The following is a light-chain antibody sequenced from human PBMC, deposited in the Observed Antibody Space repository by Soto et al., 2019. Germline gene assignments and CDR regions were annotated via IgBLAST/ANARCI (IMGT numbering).Light chain of an antibody. CDR3: GSWDSSLSAHV. CDR1: SSNIGGNS. V-gene: IGLV1-51*01. J-gene: IGLJ1*01. Sequence: QSVLTQPPSVSAAPGQKVTISCSGSSSNIGGNSVSWYQQLPGTAPKLLIYDDNKRPSGIPDRFSGSKSGTSATLGITGFQTGDEADYYCGSWDSSLSAHVFGTGTNLT. CDR2: DDN.